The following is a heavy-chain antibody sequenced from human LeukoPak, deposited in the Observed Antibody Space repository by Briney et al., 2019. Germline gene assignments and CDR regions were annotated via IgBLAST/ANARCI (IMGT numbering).Heavy chain of an antibody. CDR2: INPNSGGT. CDR1: GYTFTGYY. CDR3: ARSRDSSGYDFDY. D-gene: IGHD3-22*01. Sequence: ASVKVSCKASGYTFTGYYMHWVRQAPGQGLEWMGWINPNSGGTNYAQKFQGRVTMTRDTSISTAYMELSRLRSDDTAVYYCARSRDSSGYDFDYWGQGTLVTVSS. J-gene: IGHJ4*02. V-gene: IGHV1-2*02.